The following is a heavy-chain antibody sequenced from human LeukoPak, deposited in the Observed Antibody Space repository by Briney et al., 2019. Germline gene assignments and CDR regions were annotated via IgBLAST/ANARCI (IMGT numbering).Heavy chain of an antibody. CDR2: IYYSGST. D-gene: IGHD6-13*01. V-gene: IGHV4-31*03. CDR1: GGSISSGGYY. Sequence: SETLSLTCTVSGGSISSGGYYWSWIRQHPGKGLEWIGYIYYSGSTYYNPSLKSRVTISVDTSKNQFSLKLSSVTAADTAVYYCARVPAAGTGGWFDPWGQGILVTVSS. CDR3: ARVPAAGTGGWFDP. J-gene: IGHJ5*02.